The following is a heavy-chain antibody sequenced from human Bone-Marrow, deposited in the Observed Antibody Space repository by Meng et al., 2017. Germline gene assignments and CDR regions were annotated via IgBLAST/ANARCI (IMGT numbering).Heavy chain of an antibody. CDR1: GFTFSDHY. J-gene: IGHJ3*02. CDR3: ARARKLYPRIGYDAFDI. Sequence: GESLKISCAASGFTFSDHYMDWVRQAPGKGLEWVGRTRNKANSYTTEYAASVKGRFTISRDDSKNSLYLQMNSLRAEDTAVYYCARARKLYPRIGYDAFDIWGQGTMVTVSS. V-gene: IGHV3-72*01. D-gene: IGHD2-8*01. CDR2: TRNKANSYTT.